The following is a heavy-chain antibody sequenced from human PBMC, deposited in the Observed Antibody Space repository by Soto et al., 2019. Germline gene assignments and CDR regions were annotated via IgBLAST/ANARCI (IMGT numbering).Heavy chain of an antibody. CDR2: IDYSGST. CDR3: ARLTPAAGTPY. D-gene: IGHD6-13*01. Sequence: SETLSLTCSVSGDSISSGGYYWSWIRQHPGKGLEWVGYIDYSGSTYYNSSLKSRLTISADMSKNQFSLKLRSVTAADTAVYYCARLTPAAGTPYWGQGTLVTVSS. J-gene: IGHJ4*02. CDR1: GDSISSGGYY. V-gene: IGHV4-31*03.